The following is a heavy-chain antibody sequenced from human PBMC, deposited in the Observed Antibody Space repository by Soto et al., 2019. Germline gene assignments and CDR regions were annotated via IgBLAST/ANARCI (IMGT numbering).Heavy chain of an antibody. J-gene: IGHJ3*02. CDR3: AVPTGQRVLDDSFEI. Sequence: SVKVSCKASGGTFSSYAISWVRQAPGQGLEWMGGIIPIFGTANYAQKFQGRVTITADESTSTAYMELSSLRSEDTAVYTCAVPTGQRVLDDSFEIWGQGTMGSVSS. CDR1: GGTFSSYA. CDR2: IIPIFGTA. D-gene: IGHD6-25*01. V-gene: IGHV1-69*13.